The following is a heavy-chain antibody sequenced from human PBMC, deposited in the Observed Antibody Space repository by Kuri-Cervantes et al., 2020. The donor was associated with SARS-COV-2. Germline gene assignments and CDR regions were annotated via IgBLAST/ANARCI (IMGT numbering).Heavy chain of an antibody. D-gene: IGHD6-13*01. V-gene: IGHV3-48*03. Sequence: GESLKISCAASGFTFSSYEMNWVRQAPGKGPEWVSYISNSGSTKYYADSVKGRFTISRDNAKNSLYLQMNSLRAEDTAVYYCARAAHYYYGMDVWGQGTTVTVSS. CDR1: GFTFSSYE. CDR2: ISNSGSTK. CDR3: ARAAHYYYGMDV. J-gene: IGHJ6*02.